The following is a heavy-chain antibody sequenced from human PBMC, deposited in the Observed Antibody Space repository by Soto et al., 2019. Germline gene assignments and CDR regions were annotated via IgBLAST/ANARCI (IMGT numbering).Heavy chain of an antibody. CDR2: ISYDGSNK. CDR3: AKGYSYSVCDF. CDR1: GFTFSRYG. V-gene: IGHV3-30*18. J-gene: IGHJ4*02. D-gene: IGHD5-18*01. Sequence: QVQLVESGGGVVQPGRSLRLSCAASGFTFSRYGMHWVRQAPGKGLEWVAVISYDGSNKYYADSVKGRFTISRDNSKNTLYLQMNSLRDEATAVYYCAKGYSYSVCDFWGQGTLVTVSS.